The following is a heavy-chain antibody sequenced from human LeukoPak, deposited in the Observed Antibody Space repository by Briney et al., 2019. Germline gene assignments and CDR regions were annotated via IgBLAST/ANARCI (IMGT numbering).Heavy chain of an antibody. Sequence: GGSLRLSCAASGFTFSSYNMNWVCQAPGKGLEWVSSISSSATYIFYADSAKGRFTISRDNAKSSLYLQMNSLRAEDTAVYYCAREIMVGAHFDFWGQGTLVTVSS. D-gene: IGHD1-26*01. CDR1: GFTFSSYN. CDR3: AREIMVGAHFDF. CDR2: ISSSATYI. V-gene: IGHV3-21*01. J-gene: IGHJ4*02.